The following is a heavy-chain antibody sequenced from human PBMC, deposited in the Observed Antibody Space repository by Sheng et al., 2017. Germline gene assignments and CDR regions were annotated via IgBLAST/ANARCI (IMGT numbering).Heavy chain of an antibody. CDR1: GYTFSNYG. CDR2: ISAYTGNT. D-gene: IGHD2-8*01. J-gene: IGHJ5*02. Sequence: QVQLVQSGREVKKPGASVKVSCKASGYTFSNYGISWVRQAPGQGLQWMGWISAYTGNTNYVREFQGRVTMTTDTSTNTAYMEMRSLRSEDTAIYYCARDIANGKFDPWGQGTQVIVSS. V-gene: IGHV1-18*01. CDR3: ARDIANGKFDP.